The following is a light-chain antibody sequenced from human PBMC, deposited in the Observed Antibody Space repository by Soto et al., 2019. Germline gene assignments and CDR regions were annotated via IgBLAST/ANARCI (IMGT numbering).Light chain of an antibody. CDR1: SSDVGGYNY. Sequence: QPVLTQPRSVSGSPGQSVTISCTGTSSDVGGYNYVSWYQQHPGKAPKLMIYDVSKRPSGVPDRFSGSKSGNTASLTISGLQVEDEADYYCCSYAGSYPVVFGGGTKLTVL. CDR3: CSYAGSYPVV. CDR2: DVS. V-gene: IGLV2-11*01. J-gene: IGLJ2*01.